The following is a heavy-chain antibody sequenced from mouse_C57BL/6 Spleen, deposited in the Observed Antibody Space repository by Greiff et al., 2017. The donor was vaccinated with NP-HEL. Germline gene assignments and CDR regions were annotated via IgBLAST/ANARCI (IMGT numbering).Heavy chain of an antibody. CDR1: GFTFSSYA. CDR2: ISDGGSYT. V-gene: IGHV5-4*03. CDR3: ACVPLVLRDGYFGV. J-gene: IGHJ1*03. Sequence: EVKLQESGGGLVKPGGSLKLSCAASGFTFSSYAMSWVRQTPEKRLEWVATISDGGSYTYYPDNVKGRFTISRDNAKNNLYLQMSHLKSEDTAMYYWACVPLVLRDGYFGVGGTGTTVTVSS. D-gene: IGHD1-1*01.